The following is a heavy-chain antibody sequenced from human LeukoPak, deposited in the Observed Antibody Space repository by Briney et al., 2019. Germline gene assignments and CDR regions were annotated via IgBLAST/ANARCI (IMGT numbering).Heavy chain of an antibody. CDR3: SKGGHSYAHGGY. D-gene: IGHD5-18*01. V-gene: IGHV3-30*18. J-gene: IGHJ4*02. CDR1: GFNFSSDG. Sequence: LPGGSLRLSCTASGFNFSSDGMHWVRQAPGKGLEWVAVISDDGSNKYYADSVKGRFTISRDNSKNTVYLQMNSLRAEDMAVYYCSKGGHSYAHGGYWGQGTLVTVSS. CDR2: ISDDGSNK.